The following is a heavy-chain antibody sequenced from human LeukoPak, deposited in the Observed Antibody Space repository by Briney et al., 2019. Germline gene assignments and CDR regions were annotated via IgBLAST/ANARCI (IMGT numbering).Heavy chain of an antibody. D-gene: IGHD3-10*01. CDR1: GFTFSDYY. V-gene: IGHV3-11*01. CDR2: NSSHALNI. CDR3: AKGSRYGSGSHFDN. Sequence: PGGSLRLSCAASGFTFSDYYMSWIRQAPGKGLECVAYNSSHALNIYYADSVKGRFTISRDYAKNSLYLQMDSLRAEDTAVYFCAKGSRYGSGSHFDNWGQGALVTVSS. J-gene: IGHJ4*02.